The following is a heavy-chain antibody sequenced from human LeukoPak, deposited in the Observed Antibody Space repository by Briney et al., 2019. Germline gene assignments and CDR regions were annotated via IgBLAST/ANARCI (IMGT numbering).Heavy chain of an antibody. D-gene: IGHD2-21*01. CDR2: ILSDGSYE. V-gene: IGHV3-30*02. CDR1: GFSLSRNG. Sequence: GGSLRLSCATSGFSLSRNGMHWVRQAPGQGLEWVAFILSDGSYEYYADSVKGRFTISRDTSRNTLFLQMNSLRAEDTAFYYCAKSDCGAEGCKLLNYWGQGTLVTVSS. J-gene: IGHJ4*02. CDR3: AKSDCGAEGCKLLNY.